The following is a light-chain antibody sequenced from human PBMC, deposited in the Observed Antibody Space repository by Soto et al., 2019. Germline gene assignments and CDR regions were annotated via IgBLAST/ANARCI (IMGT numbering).Light chain of an antibody. J-gene: IGKJ4*01. Sequence: EIVLTQSPATLSLSPGERATLSCRASQSVSSYLAWYQQIPGQAPRLLIYDASNRATGIPAGFSGSASGTDFALTIGSLEHADFAVYYCQQRSNLPALSLFGGGTKVEIK. CDR2: DAS. CDR3: QQRSNLPALSL. CDR1: QSVSSY. V-gene: IGKV3-11*01.